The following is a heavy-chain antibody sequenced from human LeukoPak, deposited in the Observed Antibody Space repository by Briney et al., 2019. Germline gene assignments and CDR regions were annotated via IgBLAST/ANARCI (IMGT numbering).Heavy chain of an antibody. CDR1: GGSISSSNW. V-gene: IGHV4-4*02. J-gene: IGHJ4*02. CDR3: ARAGRYYDSTGYYWYFDF. Sequence: SGTLSLTCAVSGGSISSSNWWSWVRQPPEKGLEWIGEISQSGSTNYNLSLKSRVTMSVDKSKNQFSLKLTSVTAADTAVYYCARAGRYYDSTGYYWYFDFWGQGTLVTVSS. CDR2: ISQSGST. D-gene: IGHD3-22*01.